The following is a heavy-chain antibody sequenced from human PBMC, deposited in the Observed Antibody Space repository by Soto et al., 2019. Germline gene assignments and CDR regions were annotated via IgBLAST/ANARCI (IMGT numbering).Heavy chain of an antibody. J-gene: IGHJ4*02. V-gene: IGHV4-39*07. CDR1: GGSISSSNYY. CDR3: ARRIGDYFDY. Sequence: SETLSLTCTVSGGSISSSNYYWGWIRQPPGKGLEWIGSIYYSGSTYYNPSLKSRLTISVDTSKNQFSLNLSSVTAADTAVYYCARRIGDYFDYWGQGTLVTVSS. CDR2: IYYSGST.